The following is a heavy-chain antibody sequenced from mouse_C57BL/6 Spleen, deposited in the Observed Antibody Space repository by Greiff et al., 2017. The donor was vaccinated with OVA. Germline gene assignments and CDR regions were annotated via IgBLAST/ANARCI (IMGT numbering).Heavy chain of an antibody. CDR3: ARSSSFITTVVATPYYFDY. J-gene: IGHJ2*01. CDR1: GYTFTSYG. Sequence: VQLVESGAELARPGASVKLSCKASGYTFTSYGISWVKQRTGQGLEWIGEIYPRSGNTYYNEKVKGKATLTADKSSSTAYMELRSLTSEDSAVYFCARSSSFITTVVATPYYFDYWGQGTTLTVSS. CDR2: IYPRSGNT. D-gene: IGHD1-1*01. V-gene: IGHV1-81*01.